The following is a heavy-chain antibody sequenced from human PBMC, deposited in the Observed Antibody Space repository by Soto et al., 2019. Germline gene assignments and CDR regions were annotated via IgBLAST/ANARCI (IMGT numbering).Heavy chain of an antibody. CDR1: GGSISSSSYY. V-gene: IGHV4-39*01. CDR2: IYYSGST. Sequence: QLQLQESGPGLVKPSETLSLTCTVSGGSISSSSYYWGWIRQPPGMGLEWIGSIYYSGSTYYNPSLKSRVTISVDTSKNQFSLKLSSVTAADTAVYYCASFYDSSGYYGYYYGMDVWGQGTTVTVSS. J-gene: IGHJ6*02. D-gene: IGHD3-22*01. CDR3: ASFYDSSGYYGYYYGMDV.